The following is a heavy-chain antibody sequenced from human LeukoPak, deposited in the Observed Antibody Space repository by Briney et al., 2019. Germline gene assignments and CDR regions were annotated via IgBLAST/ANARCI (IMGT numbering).Heavy chain of an antibody. CDR2: IYTIGST. CDR1: GGSISSYY. CDR3: ARDIREYCSGGSCYRGGPISYYYYYYMDV. Sequence: SETLSLTCTVAGGSISSYYTSWIRQPAGKGLEWIGLIYTIGSTNYNPSLKSRVNMSVGTSKNQFSLKLSSVTAADTAVYYCARDIREYCSGGSCYRGGPISYYYYYYMDVWGKGATVTVSS. D-gene: IGHD2-15*01. V-gene: IGHV4-4*07. J-gene: IGHJ6*03.